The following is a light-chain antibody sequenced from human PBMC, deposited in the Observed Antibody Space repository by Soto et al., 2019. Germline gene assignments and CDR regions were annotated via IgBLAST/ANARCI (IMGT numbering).Light chain of an antibody. CDR2: GAS. CDR1: QSVSSN. V-gene: IGKV3-15*01. Sequence: EIVMTQSPAALSVSPGERATLSCRASQSVSSNLAWYQQKFGQAPRLLLYGASTRATGVPARFSGSGSGTEFTLTISSLQFDDSAVYYCQQYNSWPPYTFGQGTKLEIK. CDR3: QQYNSWPPYT. J-gene: IGKJ2*01.